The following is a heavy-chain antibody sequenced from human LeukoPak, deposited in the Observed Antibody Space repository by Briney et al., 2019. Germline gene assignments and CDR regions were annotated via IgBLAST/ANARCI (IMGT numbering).Heavy chain of an antibody. V-gene: IGHV3-48*03. J-gene: IGHJ4*02. CDR3: ARDPTTLTTFALGYFDY. CDR1: GFTFSSYE. D-gene: IGHD4-11*01. Sequence: RGSLRLSCAASGFTFSSYEMNWVRQAPGKGLEWVSYISSSGNTIYYANSVKGRFIISRDNAKSSLYLEMNSLRAEDTAIYYCARDPTTLTTFALGYFDYWGQGTLVTVSS. CDR2: ISSSGNTI.